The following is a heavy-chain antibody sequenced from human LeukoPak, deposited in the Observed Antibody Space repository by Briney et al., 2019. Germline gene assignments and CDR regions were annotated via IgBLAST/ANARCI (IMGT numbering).Heavy chain of an antibody. CDR3: ARDPYANWFDR. CDR1: GGSIGSGSYY. Sequence: SQTLSLTCTVSGGSIGSGSYYWRWIRQPAGKGLEWIGRIYTSGSTNYNPSLKSRVTISVDTSKNQFSLKLSSVTAADTAVYYCARDPYANWFDRWGQGTLVTVSS. J-gene: IGHJ5*02. CDR2: IYTSGST. V-gene: IGHV4-61*02.